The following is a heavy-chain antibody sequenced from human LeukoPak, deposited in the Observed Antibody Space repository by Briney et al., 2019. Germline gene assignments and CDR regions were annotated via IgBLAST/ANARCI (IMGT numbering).Heavy chain of an antibody. Sequence: PGGSLRLSCAASGFTFSSYEMNWVRQAPGKGLEWVSYISSSGSTIYYADSVKGRFTISRDNAKNSPYLQMNSLRAEDTAVYYCARDRDDYGDYYFDYWGQGTLVTVSS. CDR1: GFTFSSYE. V-gene: IGHV3-48*03. CDR2: ISSSGSTI. D-gene: IGHD4-17*01. J-gene: IGHJ4*02. CDR3: ARDRDDYGDYYFDY.